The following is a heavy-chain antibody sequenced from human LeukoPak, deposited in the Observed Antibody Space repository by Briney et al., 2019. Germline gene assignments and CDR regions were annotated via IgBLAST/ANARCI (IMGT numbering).Heavy chain of an antibody. V-gene: IGHV4-30-2*01. CDR1: GGSLSSGGYS. CDR3: ARGGIVVVPAAAIRFLEWLPGGWFDP. J-gene: IGHJ5*02. D-gene: IGHD2-2*01. Sequence: SQTLSLTCAVSGGSLSSGGYSWSWLRQPPGRGLEWIGYIYHSGSTYYNPSLKSRVTISVDRSKNQFSLKLSSVTAADTAVYYCARGGIVVVPAAAIRFLEWLPGGWFDPWGQGTLVTVSS. CDR2: IYHSGST.